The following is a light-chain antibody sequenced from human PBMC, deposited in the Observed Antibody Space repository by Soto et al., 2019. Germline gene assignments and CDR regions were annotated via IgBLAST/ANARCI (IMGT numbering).Light chain of an antibody. J-gene: IGLJ1*01. CDR2: NTN. Sequence: QTVVTQEPSFSVSPGGTVTLTCGLISDSVSTNHYPSWYQQTPGQAPRTLVYNTNTRSSGVPDRFSGSILGNKAALTITGAQADDECNYYCALYLGSGTWVFGSGTKATVL. CDR1: SDSVSTNHY. CDR3: ALYLGSGTWV. V-gene: IGLV8-61*01.